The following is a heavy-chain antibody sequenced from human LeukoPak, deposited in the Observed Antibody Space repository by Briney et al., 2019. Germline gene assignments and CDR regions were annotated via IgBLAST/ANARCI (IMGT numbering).Heavy chain of an antibody. Sequence: GGSLRLSCAASGFSVSSNHMSWVRQAPGKGPEWVSVIYSSSSTYYADPVRGRFIISRDNSKNTLYLQMNSLRAEDTAVYYCARVFQRDYYFDYWGQGTLVTVSS. CDR3: ARVFQRDYYFDY. D-gene: IGHD6-25*01. V-gene: IGHV3-53*01. J-gene: IGHJ4*02. CDR1: GFSVSSNH. CDR2: IYSSSST.